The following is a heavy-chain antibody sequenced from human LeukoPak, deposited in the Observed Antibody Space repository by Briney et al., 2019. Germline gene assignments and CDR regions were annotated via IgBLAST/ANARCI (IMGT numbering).Heavy chain of an antibody. J-gene: IGHJ4*02. CDR1: GGSISSGGYC. V-gene: IGHV4-31*03. D-gene: IGHD2-21*01. CDR2: IYYSGST. Sequence: SQTLSLTCSVSGGSISSGGYCWSWIRQHPGKGLEWIGYIYYSGSTYYNPSLKSRVSISVDTSKNQFSLKLSSVTAADTAVYYCARDVSGGATYDYWGQGTLVTVSS. CDR3: ARDVSGGATYDY.